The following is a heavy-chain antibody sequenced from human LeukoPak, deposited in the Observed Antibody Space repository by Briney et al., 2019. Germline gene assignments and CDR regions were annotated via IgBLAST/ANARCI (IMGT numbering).Heavy chain of an antibody. CDR3: ASKGRYFDWLTPPHY. D-gene: IGHD3-9*01. J-gene: IGHJ4*02. V-gene: IGHV3-7*01. Sequence: GGSLRLSCAASGFTFSSYWMSCVRQAPGKGLEWVANIKQDGSEKYYVDSVKGRFTISRDNAKNSLYLQMNSLRAEDKAVYYCASKGRYFDWLTPPHYWGQGTLVTVSS. CDR2: IKQDGSEK. CDR1: GFTFSSYW.